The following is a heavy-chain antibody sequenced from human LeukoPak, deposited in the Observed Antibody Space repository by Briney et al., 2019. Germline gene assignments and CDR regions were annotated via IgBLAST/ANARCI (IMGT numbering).Heavy chain of an antibody. J-gene: IGHJ5*02. V-gene: IGHV4-61*02. D-gene: IGHD3-10*01. CDR2: MSSSGIS. Sequence: PSETLSLTCTVSNGSISSDTYFWSWIRQPAGKGLEWIGRMSSSGISTNSPSLKSRVTISIDTSRNQFSMNLNSVTAADTAVYYCARNKYYYGSGNYGVPNWFDPWGQGTLVTVSS. CDR3: ARNKYYYGSGNYGVPNWFDP. CDR1: NGSISSDTYF.